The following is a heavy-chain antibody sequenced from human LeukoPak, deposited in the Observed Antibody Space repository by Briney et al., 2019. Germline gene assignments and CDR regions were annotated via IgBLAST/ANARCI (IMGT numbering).Heavy chain of an antibody. Sequence: SETLSLTCAVYGGSFSGYYWSWIRQPPGKGLEWIGEINHSGSTNHNPSLKSRVTISVDTSKNQFSLKLSSVTAADTAVYYCARGRIAVAGTRGIYFDYWGQGTLVTVSS. J-gene: IGHJ4*02. CDR1: GGSFSGYY. CDR3: ARGRIAVAGTRGIYFDY. V-gene: IGHV4-34*01. CDR2: INHSGST. D-gene: IGHD6-19*01.